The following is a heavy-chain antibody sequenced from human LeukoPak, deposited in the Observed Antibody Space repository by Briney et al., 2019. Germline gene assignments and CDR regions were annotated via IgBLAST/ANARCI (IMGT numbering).Heavy chain of an antibody. CDR3: AKDRYGDYSFDY. V-gene: IGHV3-23*01. CDR2: ISGSGGNT. Sequence: GGLRLSCAASGFSFTSCAMNWVRQAPGKGLEWVSSISGSGGNTYYADSVKGRFTISRDNSKNTLYLQMNSLRAEDTAVYFCAKDRYGDYSFDYWGQGTMVTVSS. D-gene: IGHD4-17*01. CDR1: GFSFTSCA. J-gene: IGHJ4*02.